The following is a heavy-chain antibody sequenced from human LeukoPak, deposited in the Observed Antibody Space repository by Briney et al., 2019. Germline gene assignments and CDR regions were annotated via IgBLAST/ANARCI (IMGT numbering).Heavy chain of an antibody. CDR2: IKSKTDGGTT. J-gene: IGHJ4*02. CDR3: TPTTHYSSGWPFDY. CDR1: GFTFSNAW. Sequence: GGSLRLSCAVSGFTFSNAWMSWVRQAPGKGLEWVGRIKSKTDGGTTDYAAPVKGRFTISRDDSKNILYLQMDSLKTEDTAVYYCTPTTHYSSGWPFDYWGQGSLVTVSS. V-gene: IGHV3-15*01. D-gene: IGHD6-19*01.